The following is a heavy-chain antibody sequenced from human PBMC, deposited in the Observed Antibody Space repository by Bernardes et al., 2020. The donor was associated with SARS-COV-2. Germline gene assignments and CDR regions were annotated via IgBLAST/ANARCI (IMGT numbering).Heavy chain of an antibody. V-gene: IGHV3-30*18. J-gene: IGHJ6*02. CDR3: AKRKQIFHLSEWDVGMDV. CDR2: ISYEGSKE. Sequence: GGSLRLSCAASGFTLNNFGIHWVRQAPGKGLEWVSLISYEGSKEFYADFVRGRFTISRDNSKRAVYLQMNSLGPEDTAVYYCAKRKQIFHLSEWDVGMDVWGQGTTVTV. CDR1: GFTLNNFG. D-gene: IGHD1-26*01.